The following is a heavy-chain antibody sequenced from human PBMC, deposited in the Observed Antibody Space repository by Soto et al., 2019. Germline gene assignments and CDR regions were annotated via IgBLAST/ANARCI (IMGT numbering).Heavy chain of an antibody. Sequence: PSETLSLTCAVSSGTIISSNWWSSVRQPPGKGLEWIGEIKHSGSTNDNPSLKSRVTITVETTKNQSSQKLSSVTAADTAVYYCARGGEVRTLDYWGQGTLVTVSS. D-gene: IGHD1-1*01. CDR1: SGTIISSNW. V-gene: IGHV4-4*02. CDR2: IKHSGST. CDR3: ARGGEVRTLDY. J-gene: IGHJ4*01.